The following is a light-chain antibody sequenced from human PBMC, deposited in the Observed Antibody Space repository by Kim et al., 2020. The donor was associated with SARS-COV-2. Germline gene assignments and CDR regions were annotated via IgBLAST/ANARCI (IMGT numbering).Light chain of an antibody. Sequence: ELVMTHSPATLSVSPGERATLSCRASQSVSSNLAWYQQKPGQAPRLLIYGASTRATGVPARFSGSGSGTEFTLTILSLQSEDFAIYYCQQYNNWPQTFGQGTKVDIK. CDR2: GAS. V-gene: IGKV3-15*01. CDR3: QQYNNWPQT. CDR1: QSVSSN. J-gene: IGKJ1*01.